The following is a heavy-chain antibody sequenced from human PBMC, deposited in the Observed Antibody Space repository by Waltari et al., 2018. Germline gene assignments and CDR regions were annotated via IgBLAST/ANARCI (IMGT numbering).Heavy chain of an antibody. CDR1: GDSISSYY. J-gene: IGHJ4*02. CDR2: IYYSGNT. Sequence: QVQLQESGPGLVKPSETLSLTCTVSGDSISSYYWSWIRQPPGKGLEWIGYIYYSGNTNYNPSLKSRVTISVDTSKNQFSLKLSSVTAADTAVYYCARAAIGDFWSGYSHFDHWGQGTLVIVSS. CDR3: ARAAIGDFWSGYSHFDH. V-gene: IGHV4-59*01. D-gene: IGHD3-3*01.